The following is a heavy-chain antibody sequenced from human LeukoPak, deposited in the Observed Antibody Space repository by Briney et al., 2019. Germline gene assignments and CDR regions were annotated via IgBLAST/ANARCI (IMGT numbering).Heavy chain of an antibody. CDR2: IHYSGST. V-gene: IGHV4-39*01. CDR3: ARHSRSSSTRYFQL. Sequence: SETLSLTCTVSGGSISSSDYYWGRIRQPPGKGLEWIGSIHYSGSTYYNPSLKSRVTISVDTSKNRFSLKLSSVTAADTAVYYCARHSRSSSTRYFQLWGQGTLVTVSS. CDR1: GGSISSSDYY. D-gene: IGHD6-13*01. J-gene: IGHJ1*01.